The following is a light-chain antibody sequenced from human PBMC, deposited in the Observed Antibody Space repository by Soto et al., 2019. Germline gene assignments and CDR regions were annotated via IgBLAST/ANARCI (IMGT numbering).Light chain of an antibody. J-gene: IGKJ2*01. CDR1: QSLSHY. Sequence: EIVLTQSPATLSLSPGERATLSCRASQSLSHYLAWYQQKPGQAPRLLIYDASRRAPGVPGRFSGSGSGTDFTLTISSLEPEDFAVYYCQQRRDWPPKFTFGQGTKLEIK. V-gene: IGKV3-11*01. CDR2: DAS. CDR3: QQRRDWPPKFT.